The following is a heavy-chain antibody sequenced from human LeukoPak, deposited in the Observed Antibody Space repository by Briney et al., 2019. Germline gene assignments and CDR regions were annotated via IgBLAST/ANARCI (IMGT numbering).Heavy chain of an antibody. CDR2: ISSSGSTI. CDR1: GFTFSSYE. V-gene: IGHV3-48*03. Sequence: GGSLRLSCAASGFTFSSYEMNWVRQAPGKGLEWVSYISSSGSTIYYADSVKGRFTISRDNAKNSLYLQMNSLRAEDTAVYYCSRQSAGDYTPWYYYYYMDVWGKGTTVTVSS. J-gene: IGHJ6*03. CDR3: SRQSAGDYTPWYYYYYMDV. D-gene: IGHD4-17*01.